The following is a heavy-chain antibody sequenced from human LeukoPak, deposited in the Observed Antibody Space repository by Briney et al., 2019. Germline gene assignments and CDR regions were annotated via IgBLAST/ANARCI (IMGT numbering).Heavy chain of an antibody. J-gene: IGHJ4*02. D-gene: IGHD3-3*02. CDR1: GFTFSSYW. Sequence: PGGSLRLSCAASGFTFSSYWMHWVRHTPGKGLVWVSRINSDGINTDYADSVKGRFTISRDNAKSSLYLQMNSLRAEDTAVYYCARSPLADYFDYWGQGTLVTVSS. CDR2: INSDGINT. CDR3: ARSPLADYFDY. V-gene: IGHV3-74*01.